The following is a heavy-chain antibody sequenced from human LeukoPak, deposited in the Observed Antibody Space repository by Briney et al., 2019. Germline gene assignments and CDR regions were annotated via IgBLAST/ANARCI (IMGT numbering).Heavy chain of an antibody. J-gene: IGHJ4*02. CDR1: GGSISSSSYS. D-gene: IGHD6-13*01. CDR3: ARIILSGTAGLDY. CDR2: ISYSGST. V-gene: IGHV4-39*01. Sequence: PSETLSLTCTVSGGSISSSSYSWGWIRQPPGKGLECIGTISYSGSTYYNPSLKSRVTISVDTSKNQFSLKLSSVTAADTAVYYCARIILSGTAGLDYWGQGTLVTVSS.